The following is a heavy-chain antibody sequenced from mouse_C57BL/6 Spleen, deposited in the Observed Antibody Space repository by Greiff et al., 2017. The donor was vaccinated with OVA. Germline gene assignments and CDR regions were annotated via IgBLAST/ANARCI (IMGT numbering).Heavy chain of an antibody. CDR3: ARPWFAY. J-gene: IGHJ3*01. V-gene: IGHV5-12*01. Sequence: VQLMESGGGLVQPGGSLKLSCAASGFTFSDYYMYWVRQTPEKRLEWVAYISNGGGSTYYPDTVKGRFTISRDNAKNTLYLQMSRLKSEDTAMYYCARPWFAYWGQGTLVTVSA. CDR1: GFTFSDYY. CDR2: ISNGGGST.